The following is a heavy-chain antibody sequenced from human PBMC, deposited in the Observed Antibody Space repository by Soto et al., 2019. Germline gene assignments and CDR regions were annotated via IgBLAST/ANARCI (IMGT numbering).Heavy chain of an antibody. Sequence: GESLKISCRGSGYSFTSYWISWVRQMPEKGLEWMGRIDPSDSYTNYSPSFQGHVTISADKSISTAYLQWSSLKASDTAMYYCASLAYYDFWSGYYTGYDYYGMDVWGQGTTVTVSS. D-gene: IGHD3-3*01. V-gene: IGHV5-10-1*01. CDR2: IDPSDSYT. J-gene: IGHJ6*02. CDR1: GYSFTSYW. CDR3: ASLAYYDFWSGYYTGYDYYGMDV.